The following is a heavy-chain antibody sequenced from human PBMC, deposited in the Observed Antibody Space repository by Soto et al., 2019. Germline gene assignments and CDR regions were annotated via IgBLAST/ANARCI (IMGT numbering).Heavy chain of an antibody. Sequence: GAPVQLAWTAAGYGFRSDSISLVRDAPVQGFGWMGWISAYNGNTNYAQKLQGRVTMTTDTSTSTAYMELRSLRSDDTAVYYCARVGIVVVTAPPYYYAMDVRGQGITLTGSS. D-gene: IGHD2-21*02. CDR2: ISAYNGNT. CDR3: ARVGIVVVTAPPYYYAMDV. J-gene: IGHJ6*02. CDR1: GYGFRSDS. V-gene: IGHV1-18*01.